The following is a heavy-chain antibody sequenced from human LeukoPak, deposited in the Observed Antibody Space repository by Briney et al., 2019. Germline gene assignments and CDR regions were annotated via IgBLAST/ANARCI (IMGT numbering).Heavy chain of an antibody. J-gene: IGHJ4*02. CDR2: IHPNNGAT. D-gene: IGHD3-10*01. V-gene: IGHV1-2*02. Sequence: DSVKVSCKASGYTFTGSGWYLYWLRQAPGQGLECVGWIHPNNGATLYAQKFQGRCAMTTDTSISTAYMELSRLRPDDTAMYYCARDGPAQMVDFDYWGQGTLVTVSS. CDR3: ARDGPAQMVDFDY. CDR1: GYTFTGSGWY.